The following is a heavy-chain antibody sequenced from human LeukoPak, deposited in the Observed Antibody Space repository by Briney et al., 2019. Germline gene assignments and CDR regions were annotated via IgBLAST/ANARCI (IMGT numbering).Heavy chain of an antibody. Sequence: GSSVKVSCKASGGTFSSYAISWVRQTPGQGLEWMGGIIPIFGTANYAQKFQGRVTITADESTSTAYMELSSLRSEDTAVYYCATNREDWYSSSSPSRVLLRPFDYWGQGTLVTVSS. D-gene: IGHD6-6*01. CDR3: ATNREDWYSSSSPSRVLLRPFDY. J-gene: IGHJ4*02. V-gene: IGHV1-69*01. CDR2: IIPIFGTA. CDR1: GGTFSSYA.